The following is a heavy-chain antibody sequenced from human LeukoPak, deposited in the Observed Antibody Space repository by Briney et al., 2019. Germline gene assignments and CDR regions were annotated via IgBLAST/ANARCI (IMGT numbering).Heavy chain of an antibody. CDR2: IDPSDSYT. Sequence: GESLKISCKGSGYRLTSYWIGWVRQTPGKDLEWMGRIDPSDSYTKYSPSFQGHVTISADKSISTAYLQWSSLKASDTAMYYCTRRGYSGDAFDIWGQGTMVTVSS. V-gene: IGHV5-10-1*01. J-gene: IGHJ3*02. CDR3: TRRGYSGDAFDI. D-gene: IGHD5-12*01. CDR1: GYRLTSYW.